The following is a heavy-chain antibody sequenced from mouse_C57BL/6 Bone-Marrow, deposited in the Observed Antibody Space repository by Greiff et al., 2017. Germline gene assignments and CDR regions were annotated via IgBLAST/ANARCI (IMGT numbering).Heavy chain of an antibody. CDR2: IDPSDSYT. D-gene: IGHD2-1*01. Sequence: QVQLQQPGAELVMPGASVKLSCKASGYTFTSYWMHWVKQRPGQGLEWIGEIDPSDSYTNYNQKFKGKSTLTVDKSSSTAYMQLSSLTSEDSAVYYCAREYGIYVPYWGQGTLVTVSA. V-gene: IGHV1-69*01. CDR3: AREYGIYVPY. J-gene: IGHJ3*01. CDR1: GYTFTSYW.